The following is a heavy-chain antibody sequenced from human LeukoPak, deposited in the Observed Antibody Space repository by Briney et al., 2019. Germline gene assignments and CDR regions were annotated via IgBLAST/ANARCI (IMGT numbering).Heavy chain of an antibody. CDR2: IYSGGTT. V-gene: IGHV3-53*01. Sequence: GGSRRLSCAASGFTVSGIYMNWVRQAPGKGLEWVSVIYSGGTTYYADSVKGRFTISRDNSKNTLYLQMNRLRVEDTPVYFCARASTIGAAGLFDFWGQGTLVTVSS. CDR3: ARASTIGAAGLFDF. CDR1: GFTVSGIY. D-gene: IGHD6-13*01. J-gene: IGHJ4*02.